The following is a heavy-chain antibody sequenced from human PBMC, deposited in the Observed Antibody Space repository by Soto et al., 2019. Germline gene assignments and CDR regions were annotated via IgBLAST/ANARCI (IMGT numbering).Heavy chain of an antibody. J-gene: IGHJ4*02. CDR1: GGSISGSY. V-gene: IGHV4-59*01. CDR2: IHSSGST. D-gene: IGHD2-15*01. Sequence: SETLSLTCNVSGGSISGSYWRWIRQTPGKVLEWVGYIHSSGSTNYNHSLKSRVTMSVDSAKSQFSLQLSSVTAADTAVYFCTKYRRTDAEGYSFDYWGQGALVTVSS. CDR3: TKYRRTDAEGYSFDY.